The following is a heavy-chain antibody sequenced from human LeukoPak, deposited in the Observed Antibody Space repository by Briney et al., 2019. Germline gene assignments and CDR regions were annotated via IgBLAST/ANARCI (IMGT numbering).Heavy chain of an antibody. D-gene: IGHD5-24*01. CDR1: GGSFSGYY. Sequence: SETLSLTCAVYGGSFSGYYWSWIRQPPGKGLEWIGEINHSGSTNYNPSLKSRVTISVDTSKNQFSLKLSSVTAADTAVYYCARVVATIRFGGGGWYFDYWGQGTLVTVSS. J-gene: IGHJ4*02. CDR3: ARVVATIRFGGGGWYFDY. V-gene: IGHV4-34*01. CDR2: INHSGST.